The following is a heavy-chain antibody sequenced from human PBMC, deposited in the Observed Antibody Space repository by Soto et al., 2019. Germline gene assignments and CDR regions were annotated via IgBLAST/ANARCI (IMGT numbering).Heavy chain of an antibody. CDR3: ARDIGFDYVN. V-gene: IGHV3-7*01. J-gene: IGHJ4*02. D-gene: IGHD3-16*01. CDR2: IKEDGSEI. CDR1: GFNVMSYW. Sequence: GGSLRLSCAVSGFNVMSYWMSWVRQAPGKGLEWVASIKEDGSEIYYLYSVRGRFSISRDSAGNALHLAMNYLSAEDTGVYFCARDIGFDYVNWGQGTLVTVSS.